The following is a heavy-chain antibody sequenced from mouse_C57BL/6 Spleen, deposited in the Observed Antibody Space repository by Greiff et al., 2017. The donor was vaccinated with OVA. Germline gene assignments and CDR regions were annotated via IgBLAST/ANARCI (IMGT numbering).Heavy chain of an antibody. D-gene: IGHD1-1*01. CDR2: ISGGGGNT. CDR1: GFTFSSYT. Sequence: EVQGVESGGGLVKPGGSLKLSCAASGFTFSSYTMSWVRQTPEKRLEWVATISGGGGNTYYPDSVKGRFTISRDNAKNTLYLQMSSLRSEDTALYYCARRGGSSLFDYWGQGTTLTVSS. V-gene: IGHV5-9*01. CDR3: ARRGGSSLFDY. J-gene: IGHJ2*01.